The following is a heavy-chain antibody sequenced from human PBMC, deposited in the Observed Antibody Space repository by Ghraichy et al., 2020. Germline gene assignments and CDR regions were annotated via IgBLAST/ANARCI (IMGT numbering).Heavy chain of an antibody. CDR3: ARLDHVGGNADY. CDR1: IYSITTSSSNW. D-gene: IGHD4-23*01. J-gene: IGHJ4*02. CDR2: IHYSGST. V-gene: IGHV4-28*06. Sequence: SETLSLTCTVSIYSITTSSSNWWGWIRQPPGKGLEWIGYIHYSGSTNYNPSLKSRVTMSIDTSKNQFSLKVNSVTALDTAVYFCARLDHVGGNADYWGQGTLVTVSS.